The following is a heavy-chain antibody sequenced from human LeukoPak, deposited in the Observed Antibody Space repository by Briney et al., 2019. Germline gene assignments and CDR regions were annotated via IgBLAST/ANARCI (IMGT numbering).Heavy chain of an antibody. CDR2: IYYSGST. CDR3: AKTLSYYDSSGYYSYFDY. Sequence: PSETLSLTCTVSGGPISSSSYYWGWIRQPPGKGLEWIGSIYYSGSTYYNPSLKSRVTISVDTSKNQFSLKLSSVTAADTAVYYCAKTLSYYDSSGYYSYFDYWGQGTLVTVSS. CDR1: GGPISSSSYY. J-gene: IGHJ4*02. V-gene: IGHV4-39*01. D-gene: IGHD3-22*01.